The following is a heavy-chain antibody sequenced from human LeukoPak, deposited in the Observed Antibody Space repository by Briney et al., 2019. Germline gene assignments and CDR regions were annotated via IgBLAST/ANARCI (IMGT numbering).Heavy chain of an antibody. CDR3: ARLGSVGYYNYQYMDI. D-gene: IGHD3-10*01. Sequence: SETLSLTCAVYGGSFSGYYWSWIRQPPGKGLEWIGEINNIGNTNYDPSLRSRVTISVDTSKNQFSLSLTSATAADTAAYFCARLGSVGYYNYQYMDIWGNGTTVTVSS. CDR2: INNIGNT. V-gene: IGHV4-34*01. J-gene: IGHJ6*03. CDR1: GGSFSGYY.